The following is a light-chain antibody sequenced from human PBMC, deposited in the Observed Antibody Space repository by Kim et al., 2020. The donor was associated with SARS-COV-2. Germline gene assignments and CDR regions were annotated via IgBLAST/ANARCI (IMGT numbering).Light chain of an antibody. CDR3: LQYGNSPPYT. J-gene: IGKJ2*01. V-gene: IGKV3D-20*01. CDR2: DAS. CDR1: QTINTNY. Sequence: ETVMTQSPATLSLSPGDRATLSCGASQTINTNYLAWYQQKPGLAPRLLVYDASTRATGVPDRFSGSGSGTDFTLTISTLEPEDFAVYYCLQYGNSPPYTFGRGTKLE.